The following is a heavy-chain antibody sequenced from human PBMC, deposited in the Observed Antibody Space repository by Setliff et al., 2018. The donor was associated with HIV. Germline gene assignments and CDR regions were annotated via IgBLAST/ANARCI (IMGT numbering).Heavy chain of an antibody. Sequence: ASVKVSCKASGDTFTTYALHWVRQAPGQRLEWMGWINAGNGDTKSSQKFQGRVTITRDTSASTAYMELSSLRSEDTGVYYCAIGSSNWPHRPNNYYFDYWGQGTQVTAPQ. CDR1: GDTFTTYA. J-gene: IGHJ4*02. CDR3: AIGSSNWPHRPNNYYFDY. V-gene: IGHV1-3*01. D-gene: IGHD6-13*01. CDR2: INAGNGDT.